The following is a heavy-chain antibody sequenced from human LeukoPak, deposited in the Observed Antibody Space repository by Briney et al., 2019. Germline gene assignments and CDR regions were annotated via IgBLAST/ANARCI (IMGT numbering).Heavy chain of an antibody. CDR2: ISGSGGST. V-gene: IGHV3-23*01. Sequence: GGSLRLSCAASGFTFSNYDMSWVRQAPGKGLEWVSGISGSGGSTYHADSVKGRFTISRDNSKNTLYLQMNNLRAEDTAVYYCAKELDSSGYFDYWGQGTLVTVSS. D-gene: IGHD3-22*01. J-gene: IGHJ4*02. CDR1: GFTFSNYD. CDR3: AKELDSSGYFDY.